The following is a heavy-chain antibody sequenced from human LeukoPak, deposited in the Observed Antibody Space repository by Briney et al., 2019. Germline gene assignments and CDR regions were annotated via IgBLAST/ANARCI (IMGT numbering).Heavy chain of an antibody. CDR3: ARVGSTTWYNAFDV. CDR1: GFTVSSYG. V-gene: IGHV3-33*01. J-gene: IGHJ3*01. D-gene: IGHD6-13*01. CDR2: IWYDGSNK. Sequence: PGMSLRLSCAASGFTVSSYGMPWVRQAAGKGLEWVAVIWYDGSNKYYADSVKGRFTISRDNSKNTLYLQMDSLRVEDTAVYYCARVGSTTWYNAFDVWGQGTMVTVSS.